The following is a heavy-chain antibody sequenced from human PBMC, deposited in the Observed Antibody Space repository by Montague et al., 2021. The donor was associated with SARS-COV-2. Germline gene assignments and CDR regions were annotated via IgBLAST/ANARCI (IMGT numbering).Heavy chain of an antibody. CDR2: IYHSGGT. V-gene: IGHV4-39*01. CDR3: ARRPGTFGAAFDI. J-gene: IGHJ3*02. CDR1: GGSISSDSFY. D-gene: IGHD3-10*01. Sequence: SQTRSLICTVSGGSISSDSFYWGWLRQPPGKGLEWIGLIYHSGGTYNGPSLKRRFSISVDTSKNQFSLKVTSVTAADTAVYYCARRPGTFGAAFDIWGLGTMVTVSS.